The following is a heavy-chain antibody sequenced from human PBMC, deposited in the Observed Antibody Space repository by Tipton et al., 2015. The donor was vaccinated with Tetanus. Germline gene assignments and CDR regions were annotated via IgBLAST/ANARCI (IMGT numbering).Heavy chain of an antibody. CDR1: GFTFQDYA. D-gene: IGHD3-10*01. CDR3: ARAVRGRDVFDI. Sequence: AVSGFTFQDYAIHWVRQVTGKGLEWVSAVSGNGRDKVYADSVGGRFAISRDNANNSLYVQMDSLRPDDTALYYCARAVRGRDVFDIWGQGTMVIVSS. CDR2: VSGNGRDK. J-gene: IGHJ3*02. V-gene: IGHV3-9*01.